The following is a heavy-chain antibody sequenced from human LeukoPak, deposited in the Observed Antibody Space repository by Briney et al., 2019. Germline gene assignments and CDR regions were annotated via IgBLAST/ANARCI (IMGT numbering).Heavy chain of an antibody. CDR3: AKALYYYDSSGYYGPYYYYGMDV. V-gene: IGHV3-23*01. J-gene: IGHJ6*02. D-gene: IGHD3-22*01. CDR2: ISGSGGST. CDR1: GFTFSSYA. Sequence: GGSLRLSCAASGFTFSSYAMSWVRQAPGKGLEWVSAISGSGGSTYYADSVKGRFTISRDNSKNTLYLQMNSLRAEDTAVYYCAKALYYYDSSGYYGPYYYYGMDVWGQGTTVTVSS.